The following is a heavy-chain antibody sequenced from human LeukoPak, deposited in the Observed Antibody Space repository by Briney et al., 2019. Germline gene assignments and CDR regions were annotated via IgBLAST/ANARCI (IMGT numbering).Heavy chain of an antibody. CDR1: GFTFSSYA. V-gene: IGHV3-30-3*01. D-gene: IGHD4-17*01. J-gene: IGHJ4*02. CDR2: ISYDGSNK. CDR3: ARVFYGDYSPYFDY. Sequence: GGSLRLSCAASGFTFSSYAMHWVRQAPGKGLEWVAVISYDGSNKYYADSVKGRFTTSRDNSKNTLYLQMNSLRAEDTAVYYCARVFYGDYSPYFDYWGQGTLVTVSS.